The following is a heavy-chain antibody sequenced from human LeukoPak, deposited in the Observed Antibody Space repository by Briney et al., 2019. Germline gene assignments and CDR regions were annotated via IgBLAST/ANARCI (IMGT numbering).Heavy chain of an antibody. D-gene: IGHD4-17*01. J-gene: IGHJ4*02. CDR1: GGSFSGYY. V-gene: IGHV4-34*01. Sequence: SEALSLTCAVYGGSFSGYYWNWIRQSPGKGLEWIGEINHSGSTNYNPSLKSRVTISLDTSNNQFSLKLSSVTAADTAVYYCARRPTGIDYWGQGTLVTVSS. CDR3: ARRPTGIDY. CDR2: INHSGST.